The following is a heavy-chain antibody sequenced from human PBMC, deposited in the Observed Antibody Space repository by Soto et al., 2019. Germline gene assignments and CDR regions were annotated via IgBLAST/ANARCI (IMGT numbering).Heavy chain of an antibody. J-gene: IGHJ4*02. CDR3: AGDDRPISGGVTLDY. CDR2: SNEGSGNT. D-gene: IGHD3-3*02. V-gene: IGHV1-3*01. Sequence: QVQLVQSGPEVKRPGASVRISCRTAGYSFKNYAIHWVRQAPGKKLEWMGWSNEGSGNTRYSHKFQGRMSIARDTSASPFYLDLRGLTSEDTAVYFWAGDDRPISGGVTLDYGGPGTLVPVPS. CDR1: GYSFKNYA.